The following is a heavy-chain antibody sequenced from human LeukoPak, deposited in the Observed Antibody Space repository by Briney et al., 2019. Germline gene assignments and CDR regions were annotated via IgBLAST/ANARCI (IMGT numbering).Heavy chain of an antibody. CDR1: GFNLNNYA. J-gene: IGHJ1*01. D-gene: IGHD2/OR15-2a*01. CDR3: TKDPKYCTGTVCHPDYFQH. Sequence: GGSVRLSCAVSGFNLNNYAMSWVRQAPGKGLEWVATVTGTGHRSYYADSVKGRFTIFRDTSNNAVFLQINNLGVEDTAIYYCTKDPKYCTGTVCHPDYFQHWGQGALVSVSS. V-gene: IGHV3-23*01. CDR2: VTGTGHRS.